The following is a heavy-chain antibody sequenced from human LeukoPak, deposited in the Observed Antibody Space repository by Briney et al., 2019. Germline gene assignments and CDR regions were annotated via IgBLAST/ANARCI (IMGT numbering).Heavy chain of an antibody. J-gene: IGHJ5*02. Sequence: GGSLRLSCAASGFTFSSEWMHWVRQAPGRGLVWISHIDGNGRTTNYGDSVRGRFTVSRDDAKNTLYLQMNSLRAEDTAVYYCARDVPRTSGPWGQGTLVTVSS. CDR1: GFTFSSEW. CDR3: ARDVPRTSGP. CDR2: IDGNGRTT. V-gene: IGHV3-74*01. D-gene: IGHD3-10*01.